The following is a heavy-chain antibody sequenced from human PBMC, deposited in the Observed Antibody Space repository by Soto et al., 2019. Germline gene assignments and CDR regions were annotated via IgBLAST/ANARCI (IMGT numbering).Heavy chain of an antibody. J-gene: IGHJ3*01. D-gene: IGHD2-21*02. Sequence: PRWAQRVQCSPSACTVSPYAMNLVCEAPGNWLEWVASISGSGGTINYADSVKGRFTPSRDTSKNTLYLQMNSLSAEDTAVYYCAKGFIVVVTAIRPDDNFDVWGQGTMVTVSS. CDR2: ISGSGGTI. CDR1: ACTVSPYA. CDR3: AKGFIVVVTAIRPDDNFDV. V-gene: IGHV3-23*01.